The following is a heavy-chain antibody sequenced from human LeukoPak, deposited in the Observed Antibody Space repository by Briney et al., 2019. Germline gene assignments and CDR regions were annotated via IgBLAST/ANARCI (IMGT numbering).Heavy chain of an antibody. D-gene: IGHD4-17*01. J-gene: IGHJ5*02. Sequence: SETLSLTCTVSGASISSHYWSWIRQPPGKGLEWIGYIYYSGGTKYNPSLKSRVTISVDTSKNQFSLKLSSVTAADTAVYYCARGGTTVTPGLLWFDPWGQGTLVTVSS. CDR1: GASISSHY. CDR3: ARGGTTVTPGLLWFDP. V-gene: IGHV4-59*11. CDR2: IYYSGGT.